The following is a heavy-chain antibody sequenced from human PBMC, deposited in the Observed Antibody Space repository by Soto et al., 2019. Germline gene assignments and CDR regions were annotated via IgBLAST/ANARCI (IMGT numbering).Heavy chain of an antibody. CDR2: IIPIFGTA. J-gene: IGHJ3*02. D-gene: IGHD2-2*02. CDR1: GGTFSSYA. CDR3: AREGEGCSSTSCYIYDAFDI. V-gene: IGHV1-69*01. Sequence: QVQLVQSGAEVKKPGSSVKVSCKASGGTFSSYAISWVRQAPGQGLEWMGGIIPIFGTANYAQKFQGRVTITADESTSTAYMELGSLRSEDTAVYYCAREGEGCSSTSCYIYDAFDIWGQGTMVTVSS.